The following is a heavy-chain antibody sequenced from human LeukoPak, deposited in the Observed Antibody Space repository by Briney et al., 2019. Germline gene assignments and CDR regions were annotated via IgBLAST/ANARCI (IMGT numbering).Heavy chain of an antibody. D-gene: IGHD3-22*01. Sequence: SETLSLTCTVSGGSISSYYWSWIRQPPGKGLEWIGYIYYSGSTNYNPSLKSRVTISVDTSKNQFSLKLSSVTAADTAVYYCARNIRGSSGPPWYFDLWGRGTLVTVSS. CDR1: GGSISSYY. J-gene: IGHJ2*01. V-gene: IGHV4-59*01. CDR2: IYYSGST. CDR3: ARNIRGSSGPPWYFDL.